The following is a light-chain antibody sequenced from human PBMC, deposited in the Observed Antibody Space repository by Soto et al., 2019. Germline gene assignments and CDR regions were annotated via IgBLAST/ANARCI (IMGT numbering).Light chain of an antibody. J-gene: IGKJ4*01. CDR1: QSVRSNF. Sequence: EIVLRQSPGTLSLSPGERATLSCRASQSVRSNFLAWYQQKPGQAPRLLIYEASNRATGIPARFSGSGSGADFTLTISSLEPEDFALYYCQQHINWPLTFGGGTKVDI. V-gene: IGKV3-11*01. CDR2: EAS. CDR3: QQHINWPLT.